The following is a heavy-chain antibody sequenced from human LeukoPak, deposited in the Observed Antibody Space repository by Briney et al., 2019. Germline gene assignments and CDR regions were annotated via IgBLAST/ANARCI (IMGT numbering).Heavy chain of an antibody. Sequence: GGSLRLSCAPSGFTFSSYGMHWVRQAPGKWLGWVAFIRYDGSNKYYADSVKGRLTISRDNSKNTLYLQMNRLRAEDTAVYYCAKDGNYDFWSSYPAPSDCWGQGTLVTVSS. CDR2: IRYDGSNK. CDR1: GFTFSSYG. CDR3: AKDGNYDFWSSYPAPSDC. J-gene: IGHJ4*02. D-gene: IGHD3-3*01. V-gene: IGHV3-30*02.